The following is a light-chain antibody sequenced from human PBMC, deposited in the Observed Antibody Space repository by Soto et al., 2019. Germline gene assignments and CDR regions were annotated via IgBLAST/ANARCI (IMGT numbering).Light chain of an antibody. CDR1: SSDVGSYNL. V-gene: IGLV2-23*01. CDR3: CSYAPISTVV. CDR2: EDN. J-gene: IGLJ3*02. Sequence: QSALTQPASVSGSPGHSITISCTGTSSDVGSYNLVSWYQQHPGKAPKLMIYEDNKRPSGVSNRFSGSKSGNTASLTISGLQAEDEAHYYCCSYAPISTVVFGGGTQLTVL.